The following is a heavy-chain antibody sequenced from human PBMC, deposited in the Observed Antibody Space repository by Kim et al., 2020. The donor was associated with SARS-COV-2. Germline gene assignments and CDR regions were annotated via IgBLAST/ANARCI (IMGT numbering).Heavy chain of an antibody. CDR3: ARDSSGWNPYYYYYYMDV. Sequence: ASVKLSCKASGYTFTSYAMNWVRQAPGQGLEWMGWINTNTGNPTYAQGFTGRFVFSLDTSVSTAYLQISSLKAEDTAVYYCARDSSGWNPYYYYYYMDVWGKGTTVTVSS. V-gene: IGHV7-4-1*02. CDR2: INTNTGNP. J-gene: IGHJ6*03. D-gene: IGHD6-19*01. CDR1: GYTFTSYA.